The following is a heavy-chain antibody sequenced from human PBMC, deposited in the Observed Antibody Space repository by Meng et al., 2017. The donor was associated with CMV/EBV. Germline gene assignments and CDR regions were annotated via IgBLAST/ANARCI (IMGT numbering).Heavy chain of an antibody. CDR2: IYRGGVST. Sequence: GESLKISCAASGFTFSNFDMSWVRQAPGKGLEWVSFIYRGGVSTYYADSVRGRFTISRDNSKNALYLQMNSLRAEDTAVYYCARDLTGSYSAWGQGTLVTVSS. CDR1: GFTFSNFD. CDR3: ARDLTGSYSA. V-gene: IGHV3-23*03. D-gene: IGHD1-26*01. J-gene: IGHJ4*02.